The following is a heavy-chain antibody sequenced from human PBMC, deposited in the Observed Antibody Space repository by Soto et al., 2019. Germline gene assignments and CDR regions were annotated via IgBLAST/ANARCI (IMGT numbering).Heavy chain of an antibody. CDR3: AREDCTNGVCYKDPNTYPPDYYYYGMDV. J-gene: IGHJ6*02. D-gene: IGHD2-8*01. Sequence: ASVKVSCKASGGTFSSYAISWVRQAPGQGLGWMGGIIPIFGTANYAQKFQGRVTITADESTSTAYMELSSLRSEDTAVYYCAREDCTNGVCYKDPNTYPPDYYYYGMDVWGQGTTVTVSS. V-gene: IGHV1-69*13. CDR1: GGTFSSYA. CDR2: IIPIFGTA.